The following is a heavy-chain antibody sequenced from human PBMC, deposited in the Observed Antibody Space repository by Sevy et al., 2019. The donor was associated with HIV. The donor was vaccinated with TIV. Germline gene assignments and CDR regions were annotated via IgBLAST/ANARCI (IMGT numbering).Heavy chain of an antibody. V-gene: IGHV3-30*04. J-gene: IGHJ5*02. Sequence: GGSLRLSCAASGLTFSSYAMHWVRQAPGKGLEWVAVISYDGSNKYYADSVKGRFTISRDNSKNTLYLQMNSLRAEDTAVYYCARGAGWTFGELLGPMNPWGQGTLVTVSS. CDR2: ISYDGSNK. CDR3: ARGAGWTFGELLGPMNP. D-gene: IGHD3-10*01. CDR1: GLTFSSYA.